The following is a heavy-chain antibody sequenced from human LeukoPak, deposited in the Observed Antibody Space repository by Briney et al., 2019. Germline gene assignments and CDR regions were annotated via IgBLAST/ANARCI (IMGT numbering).Heavy chain of an antibody. CDR1: GFTFSSYG. V-gene: IGHV3-33*08. Sequence: GGSLRLSCAASGFTFSSYGMHWVRQAPGKGLEWVAVIWYDGSNKYYADSVKGRFTISRDNSKNTLYLQMNSLRAEDTAVYYCARDSSSGWFDAFDIWGQGTMVTVS. CDR3: ARDSSSGWFDAFDI. CDR2: IWYDGSNK. J-gene: IGHJ3*02. D-gene: IGHD6-19*01.